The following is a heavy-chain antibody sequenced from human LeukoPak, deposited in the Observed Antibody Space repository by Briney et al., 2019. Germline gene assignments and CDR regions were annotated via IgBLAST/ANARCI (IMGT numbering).Heavy chain of an antibody. CDR2: ISGSGGST. Sequence: GGSLRLSCAASGFTFSSYAMSWVRQAPGKGLEWVSAISGSGGSTYYADSVKGRFTISRDNSKNTLYLQMNSLRAEDTAVYYCAKVGTGYSSSWALGYWGQGTLVTVSS. D-gene: IGHD6-13*01. V-gene: IGHV3-23*01. CDR3: AKVGTGYSSSWALGY. CDR1: GFTFSSYA. J-gene: IGHJ4*02.